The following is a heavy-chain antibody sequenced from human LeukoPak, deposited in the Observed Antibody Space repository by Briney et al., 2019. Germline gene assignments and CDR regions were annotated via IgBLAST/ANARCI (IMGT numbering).Heavy chain of an antibody. Sequence: GGTLRLSCAASAFTFSSYGMRWGPQAPGKGLGWVSAISGSGGSTYYADSVKGRFTISRDNSKNTLYLQMNCLRAEGTAVYYCAKYGVPTSRRAYYFDYWGEGTLVTVSS. D-gene: IGHD5-24*01. J-gene: IGHJ4*02. V-gene: IGHV3-23*01. CDR2: ISGSGGST. CDR3: AKYGVPTSRRAYYFDY. CDR1: AFTFSSYG.